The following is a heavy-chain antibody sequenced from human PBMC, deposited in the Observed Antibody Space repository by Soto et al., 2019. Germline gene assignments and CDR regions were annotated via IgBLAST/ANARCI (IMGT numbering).Heavy chain of an antibody. CDR2: INPSGGST. J-gene: IGHJ6*02. CDR3: ARGFRYYYDSSGYYPTSYYYYGMDV. Sequence: GASVKVSCKASGYTFTSYYMHWVRQAPGQGLEWMGIINPSGGSTSYAQKFQGRVTMTRDTSTSTVYMELSSLRSEDTAVYYCARGFRYYYDSSGYYPTSYYYYGMDVWGQGTTVTVSS. V-gene: IGHV1-46*01. CDR1: GYTFTSYY. D-gene: IGHD3-22*01.